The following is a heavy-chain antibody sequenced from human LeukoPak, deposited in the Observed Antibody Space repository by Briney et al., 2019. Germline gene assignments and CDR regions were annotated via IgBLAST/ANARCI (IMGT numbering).Heavy chain of an antibody. V-gene: IGHV1-8*01. CDR1: GYTFTSYD. J-gene: IGHJ4*02. Sequence: ASVKVSCKASGYTFTSYDINWVRQATGQGLEWMGWMNPNSGNTGYAQKFQGRVTMTRNTSISTAYMELSSLRSEDTAVYYCARGLVADYYDSSGYYWFDYWGQGTLVTVSS. CDR3: ARGLVADYYDSSGYYWFDY. CDR2: MNPNSGNT. D-gene: IGHD3-22*01.